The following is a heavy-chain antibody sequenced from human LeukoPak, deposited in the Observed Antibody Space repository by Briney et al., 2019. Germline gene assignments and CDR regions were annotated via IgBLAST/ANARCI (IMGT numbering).Heavy chain of an antibody. V-gene: IGHV3-30*18. CDR1: GFTFSSYG. CDR2: ISYDGSNN. J-gene: IGHJ4*02. D-gene: IGHD3-10*01. CDR3: AKEGYYGSGSYPDD. Sequence: GGSLRLSCAASGFTFSSYGMHWVRQAPGKGLEWVAVISYDGSNNYYVDSVKGRSTISRDNSKNTLYLQMNSLRAEDTAVYYCAKEGYYGSGSYPDDWGQGTLVTVSS.